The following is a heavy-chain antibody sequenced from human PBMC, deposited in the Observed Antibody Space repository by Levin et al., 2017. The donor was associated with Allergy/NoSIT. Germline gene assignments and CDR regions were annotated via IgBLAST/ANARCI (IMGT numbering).Heavy chain of an antibody. Sequence: GESLKISCAASGFTFSSYAMSWVRQAPGKGLEWISDISGSGGTTYYADSMKGRFTISRDNSKNTIYLQMNSLRAEDTAVYYCAKLAGYYFEFWGQGILVTVSS. CDR2: ISGSGGTT. CDR3: AKLAGYYFEF. D-gene: IGHD2-21*01. J-gene: IGHJ4*02. CDR1: GFTFSSYA. V-gene: IGHV3-23*01.